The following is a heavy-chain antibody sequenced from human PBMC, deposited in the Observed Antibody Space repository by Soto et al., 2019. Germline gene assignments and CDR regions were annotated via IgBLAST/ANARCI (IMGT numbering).Heavy chain of an antibody. CDR2: IIPIFDTP. V-gene: IGHV1-69*12. CDR1: GGTFSTYA. D-gene: IGHD3-22*01. J-gene: IGHJ4*02. CDR3: ARGGLETYKYDTSGYPFNFDY. Sequence: QVQLVQSGPEVKKPGSSVRVSCKASGGTFSTYAISWVRQAPGQGLEWMGGIIPIFDTPNYAQNFQGRITITADESTSTAYMELSSLRSGDTAVYYCARGGLETYKYDTSGYPFNFDYWGQGTRITVSS.